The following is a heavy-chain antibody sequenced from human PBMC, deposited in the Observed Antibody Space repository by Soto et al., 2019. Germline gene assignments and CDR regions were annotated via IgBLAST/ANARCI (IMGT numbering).Heavy chain of an antibody. D-gene: IGHD3-3*01. V-gene: IGHV1-69*13. CDR1: GGTFSSYA. Sequence: VKVSCKASGGTFSSYAISWVRQAPGQGLEWMGGIIPIFGTANYAQKFQGRVTITADESTSTAYMELSSLRSEDTAVYYCARVSGNDFWSGYYFDYWGQGTLVTAPQ. CDR3: ARVSGNDFWSGYYFDY. J-gene: IGHJ4*02. CDR2: IIPIFGTA.